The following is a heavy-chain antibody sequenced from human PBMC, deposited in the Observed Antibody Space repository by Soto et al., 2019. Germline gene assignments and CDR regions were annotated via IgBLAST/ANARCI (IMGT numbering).Heavy chain of an antibody. J-gene: IGHJ4*02. Sequence: SLTCTVSGGSISSYYWSWIRQPPGKGLEWIGYIYYSGSTNYNPSLKSRVTISVDTSKNQFSLKLSSVTAADTAVYYCARMGYYDFWSGYYYDYWGQGTLVTVSS. D-gene: IGHD3-3*01. V-gene: IGHV4-59*01. CDR3: ARMGYYDFWSGYYYDY. CDR1: GGSISSYY. CDR2: IYYSGST.